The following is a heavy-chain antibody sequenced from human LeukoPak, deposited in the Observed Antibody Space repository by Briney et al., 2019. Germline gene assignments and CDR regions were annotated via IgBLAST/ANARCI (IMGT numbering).Heavy chain of an antibody. CDR1: GYTFTRYA. J-gene: IGHJ4*02. CDR3: ARGFPTVTSFPDY. D-gene: IGHD4-17*01. V-gene: IGHV7-4-1*02. Sequence: ASVKVSCKASGYTFTRYAVNWVRRAPGQRFEWMGWISTDTGNPTYAQGFTGRFVFSLNTSVNTAYLQINSLKAEDTAVYYCARGFPTVTSFPDYWGQGTLVTVSS. CDR2: ISTDTGNP.